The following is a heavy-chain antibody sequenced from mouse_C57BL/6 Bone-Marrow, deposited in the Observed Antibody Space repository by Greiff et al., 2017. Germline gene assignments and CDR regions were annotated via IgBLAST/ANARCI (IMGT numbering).Heavy chain of an antibody. V-gene: IGHV14-3*01. CDR2: IDPANGNT. CDR1: GFNIKNTY. D-gene: IGHD1-1*01. J-gene: IGHJ3*01. Sequence: VQLQQSVAELVRPGASVKLSCTASGFNIKNTYMHWLKQRPEQGLEWIGRIDPANGNTKYAPKFQGKATITADPSSNTAYLQLSSLTSEDTAIYYCASPNYYGSSYVAYWGQGTLVTVSA. CDR3: ASPNYYGSSYVAY.